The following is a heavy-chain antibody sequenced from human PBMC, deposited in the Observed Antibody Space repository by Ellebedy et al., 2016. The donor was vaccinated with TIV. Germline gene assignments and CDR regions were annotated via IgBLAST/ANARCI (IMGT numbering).Heavy chain of an antibody. Sequence: SVKVSXXASGGTFSSYAISWVRQAPGQGLEWMGGIIPIFGTANYAQKFQGRVTITADESTSTAYMELSSLRSEDTAVYYCARVNLRSYYFDYWGQGTLVTVSS. V-gene: IGHV1-69*13. CDR2: IIPIFGTA. CDR1: GGTFSSYA. J-gene: IGHJ4*02. CDR3: ARVNLRSYYFDY. D-gene: IGHD6-6*01.